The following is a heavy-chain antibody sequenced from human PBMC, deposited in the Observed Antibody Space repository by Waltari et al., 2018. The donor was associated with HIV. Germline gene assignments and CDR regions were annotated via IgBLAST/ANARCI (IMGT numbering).Heavy chain of an antibody. J-gene: IGHJ4*02. CDR3: ARPRGYNYGYTGFDS. CDR1: EFTFSDYW. V-gene: IGHV3-74*01. Sequence: EVQLVESGGGLVQPGGSLRRSCAASEFTFSDYWMHLVRLGPGKGLVWVSRINSDGSSTSYADSVKGRFTISRDNAKNTLYLQMYSLRAEDTAVYYCARPRGYNYGYTGFDSWGRGTLVTVSS. D-gene: IGHD5-18*01. CDR2: INSDGSST.